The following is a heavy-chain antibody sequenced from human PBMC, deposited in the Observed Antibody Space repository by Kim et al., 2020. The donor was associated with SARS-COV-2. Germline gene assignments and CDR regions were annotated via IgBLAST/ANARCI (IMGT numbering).Heavy chain of an antibody. V-gene: IGHV4-30-2*01. J-gene: IGHJ5*02. CDR2: IYYSGST. Sequence: SETLSLTCAVSGGSISSGGYSWSWIRQPPGKGLEWIGYIYYSGSTYYNPSLKSRVTISVDRSKNQFSLKLSSVTAADTAVDYCARSRSIDYGSGSDWFDP. CDR1: GGSISSGGYS. D-gene: IGHD3-10*01. CDR3: ARSRSIDYGSGSDWFDP.